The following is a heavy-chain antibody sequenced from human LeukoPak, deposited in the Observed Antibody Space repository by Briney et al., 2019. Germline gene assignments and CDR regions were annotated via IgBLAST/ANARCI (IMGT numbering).Heavy chain of an antibody. CDR2: ISYDGSNK. Sequence: HPGRSLRLSCAASGLTFSSYGMHWVRQAPGKGLEWVAVISYDGSNKYYADSVKGRFTISRDNSKNTPYLQMNSLRAEDTAVYYCAKGIWYSSGHTGDLYYYGMDVWGQGTTVTVSS. D-gene: IGHD6-19*01. J-gene: IGHJ6*02. V-gene: IGHV3-30*18. CDR3: AKGIWYSSGHTGDLYYYGMDV. CDR1: GLTFSSYG.